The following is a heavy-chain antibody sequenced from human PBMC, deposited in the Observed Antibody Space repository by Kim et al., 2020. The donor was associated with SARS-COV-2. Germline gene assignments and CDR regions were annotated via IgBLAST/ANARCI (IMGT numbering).Heavy chain of an antibody. CDR1: GFTLSHYA. CDR2: ISGGEGLDT. CDR3: TKDQFAGNDRWDASDV. Sequence: GGSLRLSCVVSGFTLSHYAMSWVRQSPGKGLEWVSSISGGEGLDTRYADSVRGRFTVSRDSSSLSLQMDGLQVDDTAIYYCTKDQFAGNDRWDASDVWGQGTMVTVSS. D-gene: IGHD3-16*01. J-gene: IGHJ3*01. V-gene: IGHV3-23*01.